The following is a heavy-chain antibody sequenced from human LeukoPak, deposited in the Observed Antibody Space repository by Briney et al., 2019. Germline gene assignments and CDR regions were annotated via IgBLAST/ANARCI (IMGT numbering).Heavy chain of an antibody. CDR2: IFYSGST. V-gene: IGHV4-39*07. J-gene: IGHJ3*02. D-gene: IGHD4-17*01. Sequence: SETLSLTCTVSGGSISTSNYYWGWIRQPPGKGLEWIGNIFYSGSTYYSPSLRSRVTISLDTSRNQFSLKLSSVTAADTAVYYCARGGSHDYERVPDAFDIWGQGTMVTVSS. CDR1: GGSISTSNYY. CDR3: ARGGSHDYERVPDAFDI.